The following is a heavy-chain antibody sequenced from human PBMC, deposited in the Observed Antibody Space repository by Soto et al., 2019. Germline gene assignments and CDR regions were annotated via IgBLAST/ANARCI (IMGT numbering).Heavy chain of an antibody. CDR2: ISADSCET. D-gene: IGHD6-13*01. V-gene: IGHV1-18*04. CDR1: GYTFTSYG. Sequence: QPQLVQSGPEGTRPGASVKVSCKASGYTFTSYGIIWVRQTPGQGLEWVGWISADSCETDYAQNFNGRLTLTTDASTTTAYMELRSLRPDDTAVYYCARGYSSTWAKSWFDPWGQGTLVSVSS. CDR3: ARGYSSTWAKSWFDP. J-gene: IGHJ5*02.